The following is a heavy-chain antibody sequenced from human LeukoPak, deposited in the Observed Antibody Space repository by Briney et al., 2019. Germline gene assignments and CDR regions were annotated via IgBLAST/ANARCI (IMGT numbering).Heavy chain of an antibody. D-gene: IGHD1-7*01. Sequence: GGSLRLSCAVSGFTFSNAWMSWVRQAPGKGLEWVGRIKSKIDGGTTDYAAPMKGRFTISRDDSKKTLYLQMNSLKTEDTAVYYCATERYNWNYVLDYWGQGTLVTVSS. CDR2: IKSKIDGGTT. CDR3: ATERYNWNYVLDY. CDR1: GFTFSNAW. J-gene: IGHJ4*02. V-gene: IGHV3-15*01.